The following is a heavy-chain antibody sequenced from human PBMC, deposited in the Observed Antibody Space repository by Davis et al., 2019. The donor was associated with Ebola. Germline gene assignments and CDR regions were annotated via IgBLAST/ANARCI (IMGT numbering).Heavy chain of an antibody. CDR1: GYTLTDLS. D-gene: IGHD2-15*01. V-gene: IGHV1-24*01. CDR2: FDPEDGET. J-gene: IGHJ6*02. Sequence: AASVKVSCKVSGYTLTDLSMHWVRQAPGKGLEWMGGFDPEDGETIYAQKFQGRVTMTRDTSTSTVYMELSSLRSEDTAVYYCARDRIVVVVAATQAYYYYGMDVWGQGTTVTVSS. CDR3: ARDRIVVVVAATQAYYYYGMDV.